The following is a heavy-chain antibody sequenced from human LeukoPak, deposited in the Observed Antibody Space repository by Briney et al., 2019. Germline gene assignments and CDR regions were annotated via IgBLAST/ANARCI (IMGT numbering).Heavy chain of an antibody. CDR3: ARVDTAVLTGFDY. CDR1: GLTFSNHG. J-gene: IGHJ4*02. CDR2: ITSDGNNK. Sequence: HPGRSLRLSCAASGLTFSNHGMHWVRQAPGKGLEWVAMITSDGNNKYYADSVKGRFTISRDNSKNTLYLQMNSLRAEDTAVYYCARVDTAVLTGFDYWGQGTLVTVSS. D-gene: IGHD5-18*01. V-gene: IGHV3-30*03.